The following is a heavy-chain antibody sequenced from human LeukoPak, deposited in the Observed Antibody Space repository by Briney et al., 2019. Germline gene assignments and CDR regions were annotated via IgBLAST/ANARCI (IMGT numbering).Heavy chain of an antibody. V-gene: IGHV4-38-2*01. D-gene: IGHD3-3*01. CDR2: IYGRAST. Sequence: SETLSLTCAVSGYSLVEVFYWGWIGQSPGKGLEWIGRIYGRASTSYNPSLMNRVTMSVDTSKNHFSLQLASVTAADTAVYYCARYDSRGSASTKFDYWGPGIQVTVSS. CDR1: GYSLVEVFY. J-gene: IGHJ4*02. CDR3: ARYDSRGSASTKFDY.